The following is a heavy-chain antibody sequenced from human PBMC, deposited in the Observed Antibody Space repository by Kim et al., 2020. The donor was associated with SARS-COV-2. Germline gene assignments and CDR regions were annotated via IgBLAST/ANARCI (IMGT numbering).Heavy chain of an antibody. D-gene: IGHD2-2*01. Sequence: GGSLRLSCEASGFTFSNYAMNWVRQAPGKGLEWVSSISASGGSIYYADSVEGRFTISRDNSKNILFLQMNSLRAEDTAVYYCAKTWDTVVEPSAKAVWGQGTQVTVSS. CDR3: AKTWDTVVEPSAKAV. J-gene: IGHJ4*02. V-gene: IGHV3-23*01. CDR1: GFTFSNYA. CDR2: ISASGGSI.